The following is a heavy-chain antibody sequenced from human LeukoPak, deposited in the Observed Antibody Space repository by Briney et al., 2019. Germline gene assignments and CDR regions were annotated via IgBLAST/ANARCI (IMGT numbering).Heavy chain of an antibody. CDR2: INYSGST. CDR1: GGSISSGSSS. Sequence: KPSETLSLTCTVSGGSISSGSSSWGLVRQPPGKGLEWIGNINYSGSTYYNPSLKSRVTISVDTSKSQFSLKLSSVTAADTAVYYCARRDSAYGARLDYWGQGTLVTVSS. V-gene: IGHV4-39*01. J-gene: IGHJ4*02. CDR3: ARRDSAYGARLDY. D-gene: IGHD5-12*01.